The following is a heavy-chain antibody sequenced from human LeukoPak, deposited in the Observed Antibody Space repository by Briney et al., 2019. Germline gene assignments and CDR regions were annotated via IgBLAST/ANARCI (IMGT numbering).Heavy chain of an antibody. V-gene: IGHV1-69*01. Sequence: GSSVKVSCKASGGTFSSYAISWVRQAPGQGLEWMGGIIPIFGTANYAQKFQGRVTITADESTSTAYMELSSLRSEDTAVYYCASPTPYCSSTSCFDYWGQGTLVTVSS. CDR1: GGTFSSYA. D-gene: IGHD2-2*01. CDR2: IIPIFGTA. CDR3: ASPTPYCSSTSCFDY. J-gene: IGHJ4*02.